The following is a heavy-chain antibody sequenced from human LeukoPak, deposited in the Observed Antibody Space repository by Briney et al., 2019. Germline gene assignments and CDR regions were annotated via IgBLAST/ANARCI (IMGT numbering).Heavy chain of an antibody. J-gene: IGHJ6*03. Sequence: SETLSLTCTVSGGYISSSSYYWDWIRQPSGRGPEWIGSIYYSGSTYYNPSLKSRVTIFLDTSKNQFSLKLASVTAADTAVYYCARDPQRYYYMDVWGKGTTVTVSS. CDR3: ARDPQRYYYMDV. V-gene: IGHV4-39*02. CDR1: GGYISSSSYY. CDR2: IYYSGST.